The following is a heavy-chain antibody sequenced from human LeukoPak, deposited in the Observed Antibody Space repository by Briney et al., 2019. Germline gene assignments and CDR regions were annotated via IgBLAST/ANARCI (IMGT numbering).Heavy chain of an antibody. J-gene: IGHJ6*03. CDR1: GFTFSSYA. CDR3: ARRGDWLCSSLNCEPHYYFYYMDV. Sequence: GGSLRLSCAASGFTFSSYAMSWVRQAPGKGLGWVSAIIGSGGSTYYADSVKGRFTISRDNAKNSLYLQMNSLSAEDTAVYYCARRGDWLCSSLNCEPHYYFYYMDVWGKGTTVTVSS. D-gene: IGHD2-2*01. V-gene: IGHV3-23*01. CDR2: IIGSGGST.